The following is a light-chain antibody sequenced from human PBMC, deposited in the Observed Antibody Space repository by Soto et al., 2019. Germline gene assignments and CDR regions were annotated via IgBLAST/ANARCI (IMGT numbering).Light chain of an antibody. J-gene: IGKJ1*01. CDR1: QSLAYSDGNTY. Sequence: DVVMTQPPLSLAVTLGRPASISCRSSQSLAYSDGNTYLNWIXQRQGQSPRXLIYKVSNRDSGVPDRFSGIGSGTDLTMKISRVEAEDGGVYDGMQGTHWPRTFGQGTKVDIK. CDR3: MQGTHWPRT. V-gene: IGKV2-30*01. CDR2: KVS.